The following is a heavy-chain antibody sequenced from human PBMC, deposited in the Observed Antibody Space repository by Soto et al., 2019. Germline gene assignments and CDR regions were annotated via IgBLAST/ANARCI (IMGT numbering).Heavy chain of an antibody. CDR1: GGTFSTYA. D-gene: IGHD3-22*01. V-gene: IGHV1-69*12. Sequence: QVQLVQSGAEVKKTGSSVKVSCQASGGTFSTYALDWVRQSPGQGPEWMGGIIPIFGTVRHAQNVQGRVTITADESTATAYMELSSLRYEDTAMYYCATGGERVYDEHSGWRWGQGTMVTVSS. CDR2: IIPIFGTV. J-gene: IGHJ1*01. CDR3: ATGGERVYDEHSGWR.